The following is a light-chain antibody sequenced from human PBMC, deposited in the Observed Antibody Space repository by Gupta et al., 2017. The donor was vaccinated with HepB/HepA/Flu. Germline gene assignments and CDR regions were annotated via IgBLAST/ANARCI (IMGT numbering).Light chain of an antibody. CDR2: GNG. CDR1: SSNIGAGYD. J-gene: IGLJ2*01. V-gene: IGLV1-40*01. CDR3: QSFDSSLSGL. Sequence: QSVLTQPPSVSGAPGQRVTISCTGSSSNIGAGYDVHWYQQLPGTAPKLLIYGNGKRPSGVPDRFSGSKSGTSASLAITGLQAEDEADYYCQSFDSSLSGLFGGGTKLTVL.